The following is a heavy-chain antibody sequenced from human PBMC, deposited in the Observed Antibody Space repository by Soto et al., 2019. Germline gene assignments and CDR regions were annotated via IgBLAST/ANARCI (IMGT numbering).Heavy chain of an antibody. V-gene: IGHV4-59*01. CDR1: GGSINNYY. CDR3: VRAGSYYAYFDY. D-gene: IGHD1-26*01. J-gene: IGHJ4*02. CDR2: IYNSGST. Sequence: TLSLTCTVSGGSINNYYWSWIRQPPGKGLEWIGYIYNSGSTNYNPSLKSRVTISVDTSKNQFSLKLNSVTAADTAVYYCVRAGSYYAYFDYWGQGTLVTVSS.